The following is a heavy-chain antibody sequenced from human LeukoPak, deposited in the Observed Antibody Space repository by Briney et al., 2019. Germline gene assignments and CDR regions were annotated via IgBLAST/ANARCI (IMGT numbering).Heavy chain of an antibody. CDR1: GFTFSSYS. Sequence: PGGSLRLSCVGSGFTFSSYSMIWVRQAPGKGLEWVSYITSSSSSVHYADSVKGRFTISRDNAKSLLYLQMNSLRADDTAVYFCARAFGFYDDLTGAFDIWGQGTMVTVSS. J-gene: IGHJ3*02. D-gene: IGHD2/OR15-2a*01. V-gene: IGHV3-48*04. CDR2: ITSSSSSV. CDR3: ARAFGFYDDLTGAFDI.